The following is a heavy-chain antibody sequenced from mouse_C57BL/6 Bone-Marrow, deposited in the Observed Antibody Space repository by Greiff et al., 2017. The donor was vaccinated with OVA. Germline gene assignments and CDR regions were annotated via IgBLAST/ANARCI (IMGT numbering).Heavy chain of an antibody. J-gene: IGHJ3*01. CDR2: IHPNSGST. CDR3: TAFNSFAY. D-gene: IGHD1-2*01. CDR1: GYTFTSYW. V-gene: IGHV1-64*01. Sequence: VKLVESGAELVKPGASVKLSCKASGYTFTSYWMHWVKQRPGQGLEWIGMIHPNSGSTNYNEKFKSKATLTVDKSSSTAYMQLSSLTNEDSAVYYCTAFNSFAYWGQVTLVTVSA.